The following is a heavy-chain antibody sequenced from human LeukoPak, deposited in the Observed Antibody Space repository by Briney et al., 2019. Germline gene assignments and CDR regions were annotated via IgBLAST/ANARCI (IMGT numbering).Heavy chain of an antibody. CDR2: IIPIFDTA. CDR3: ARDQQQLNDAFDI. J-gene: IGHJ3*02. CDR1: GGTFSSYA. V-gene: IGHV1-69*13. D-gene: IGHD6-13*01. Sequence: SVKVSCKASGGTFSSYAISWVRQAPGQGLEWMGGIIPIFDTANYAQKFQGRVTITADESTSTAYMELSSLRSEDPAVYYCARDQQQLNDAFDIWGQGTMVTVSS.